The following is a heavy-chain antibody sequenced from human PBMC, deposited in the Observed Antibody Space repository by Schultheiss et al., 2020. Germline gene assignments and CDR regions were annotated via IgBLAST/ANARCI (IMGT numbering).Heavy chain of an antibody. CDR3: ARARRGYPFDY. Sequence: SETLSLTCAVYGGSFSDYYWSWIRQPPGKGLEWIGEINHSGSTNYNPSLKSRVTISVDRSKNQFSLKLSSVTAADTAVYYCARARRGYPFDYWGQGTLVTVSS. J-gene: IGHJ4*02. CDR1: GGSFSDYY. V-gene: IGHV4-34*01. D-gene: IGHD3-22*01. CDR2: INHSGST.